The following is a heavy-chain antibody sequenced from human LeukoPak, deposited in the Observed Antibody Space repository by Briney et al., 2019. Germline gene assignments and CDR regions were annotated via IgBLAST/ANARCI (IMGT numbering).Heavy chain of an antibody. CDR3: ARDLGYYDSSGYFLAAEYFQH. Sequence: ASVKVSCKVSGYTLTELSMHWVRQAPGKGLEWMGGLDPEDGETIYAQKLQGRVTMTTDTSTSTAYMELRSLRSDDTAVYYCARDLGYYDSSGYFLAAEYFQHWGQGTLVTVSS. V-gene: IGHV1-24*01. D-gene: IGHD3-22*01. J-gene: IGHJ1*01. CDR2: LDPEDGET. CDR1: GYTLTELS.